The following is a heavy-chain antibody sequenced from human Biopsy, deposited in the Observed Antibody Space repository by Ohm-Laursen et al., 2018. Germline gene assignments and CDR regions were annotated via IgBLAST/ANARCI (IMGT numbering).Heavy chain of an antibody. Sequence: ASVKVSCNASGYTFISFSITWVRQAPGQGLEWVGYIGGDNGDTKYAQKFQGRVTMTTDTSTSTAYMELRSLRSDDTAFYYCARDGKYDSRGYWGPGTLVTVSS. V-gene: IGHV1-18*01. CDR3: ARDGKYDSRGY. CDR1: GYTFISFS. J-gene: IGHJ4*02. CDR2: IGGDNGDT. D-gene: IGHD3-22*01.